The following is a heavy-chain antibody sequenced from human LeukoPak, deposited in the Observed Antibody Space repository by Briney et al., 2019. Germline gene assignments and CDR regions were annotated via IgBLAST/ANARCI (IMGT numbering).Heavy chain of an antibody. CDR3: ATYYEILTGHYFY. CDR1: GFTFSIYA. Sequence: GGSLRLSGAASGFTFSIYAMSCVRQAPGKGLEWVSAISGSGGSTYYADSVKGRFTISIDNSKNTLYLQMNSLRAEDTAVYYCATYYEILTGHYFYWGQGTLVTVSS. CDR2: ISGSGGST. J-gene: IGHJ4*02. D-gene: IGHD3-9*01. V-gene: IGHV3-23*01.